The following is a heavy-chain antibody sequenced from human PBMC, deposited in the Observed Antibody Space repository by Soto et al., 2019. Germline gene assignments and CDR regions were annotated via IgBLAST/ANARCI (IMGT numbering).Heavy chain of an antibody. J-gene: IGHJ4*02. D-gene: IGHD3-10*01. V-gene: IGHV3-73*01. CDR2: IRSKANSYAT. CDR1: GFTFSGSA. CDR3: TIMALGRESSKLSANDY. Sequence: PGGSLRLSCAASGFTFSGSAMHWVRQASGKELEWVGRIRSKANSYATAYAASVEGRFTISRDDSKNTAYLQMNSLKTEDTAVYYCTIMALGRESSKLSANDYWGQGTLVTVSS.